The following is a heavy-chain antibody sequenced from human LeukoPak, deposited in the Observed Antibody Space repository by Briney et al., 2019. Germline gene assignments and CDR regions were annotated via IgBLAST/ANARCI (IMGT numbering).Heavy chain of an antibody. CDR1: GGSISSRNYY. J-gene: IGHJ4*02. CDR3: ARDSDGYGSGSYYRPCDY. D-gene: IGHD3-10*01. CDR2: IDYSGST. Sequence: SETLSLTCTVSGGSISSRNYYWGWIRQPPGKGLEWIASIDYSGSTYYNPSLKSRVTISVDTSKNQFSLKLSSVTAADTAVYYCARDSDGYGSGSYYRPCDYWGQGTLVTVSS. V-gene: IGHV4-39*07.